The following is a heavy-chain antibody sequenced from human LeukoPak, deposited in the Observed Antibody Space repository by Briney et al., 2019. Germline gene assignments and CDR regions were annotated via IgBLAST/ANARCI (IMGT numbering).Heavy chain of an antibody. V-gene: IGHV3-11*04. CDR3: ARQYSSSSRTYYYYMDV. CDR2: ISSSGSTM. CDR1: GFIFSDYY. J-gene: IGHJ6*03. Sequence: GGSLRLSCAASGFIFSDYYMSWIRQAPGKGLEWVSYISSSGSTMYYTDSVKGRFTISRDNAKNSLYLQMNSLRAEDTAVYYCARQYSSSSRTYYYYMDVWGKGTTVTVSS. D-gene: IGHD6-6*01.